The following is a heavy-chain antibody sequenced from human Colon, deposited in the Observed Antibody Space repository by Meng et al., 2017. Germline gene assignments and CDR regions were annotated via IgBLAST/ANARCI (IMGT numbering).Heavy chain of an antibody. D-gene: IGHD6-19*01. CDR3: ARVPGIAVAGSGFGYFDL. CDR1: GGSVSIGNYY. Sequence: QVPLPESGPGLVRPSETLSLTCTVSGGSVSIGNYYWSWVRQPPGKGLEWIASGSANFHPSLKSRVIMSVDTSKNQFSLRLTSVTAADTAVYYCARVPGIAVAGSGFGYFDLWGRGTLVTVSS. CDR2: GSA. J-gene: IGHJ2*01. V-gene: IGHV4-61*01.